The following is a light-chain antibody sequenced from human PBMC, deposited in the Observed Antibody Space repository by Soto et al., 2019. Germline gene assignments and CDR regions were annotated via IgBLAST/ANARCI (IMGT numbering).Light chain of an antibody. Sequence: EIVLTQSPATLSLSPGQRATLSCRASQSVRSYLAWYQQKPGQAPRLLIYAASNRATGVPARFSSSGSGTDFTLTISSLEPEDFAVYYCQQRGNWPPITFGQGTRLEIK. CDR1: QSVRSY. CDR2: AAS. J-gene: IGKJ5*01. V-gene: IGKV3-11*01. CDR3: QQRGNWPPIT.